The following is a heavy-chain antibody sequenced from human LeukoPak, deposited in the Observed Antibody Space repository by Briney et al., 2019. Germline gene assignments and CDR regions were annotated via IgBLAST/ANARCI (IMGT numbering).Heavy chain of an antibody. CDR2: IIPIFGTA. CDR3: ASGYSSSWGAY. D-gene: IGHD6-13*01. Sequence: ASVKVSCKASGYTFTSYGISWVRQAPGQGLEWMGGIIPIFGTANYAQKFQGRVTITADESTSTAYMELSSLRSEDTAVYYCASGYSSSWGAYWGQGTLVTVSS. V-gene: IGHV1-69*13. CDR1: GYTFTSYG. J-gene: IGHJ4*02.